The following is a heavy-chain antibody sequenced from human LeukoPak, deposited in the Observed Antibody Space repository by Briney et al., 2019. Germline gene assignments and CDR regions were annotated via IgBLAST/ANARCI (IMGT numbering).Heavy chain of an antibody. J-gene: IGHJ3*02. CDR2: IYHSGST. Sequence: NLSGTLSLTCAVSGYSISSGYYWGWIRQPPGKGLEWIGSIYHSGSTYYNPSLKSRVTISVDTSKNQFSLKLSSVTAADTAVYYCARGIVGAYEDDAFDIWGQGTMVTVSS. D-gene: IGHD1-26*01. CDR3: ARGIVGAYEDDAFDI. CDR1: GYSISSGYY. V-gene: IGHV4-38-2*01.